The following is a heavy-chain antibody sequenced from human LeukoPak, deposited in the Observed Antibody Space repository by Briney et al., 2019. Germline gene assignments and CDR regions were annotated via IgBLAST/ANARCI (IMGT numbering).Heavy chain of an antibody. J-gene: IGHJ3*02. CDR1: GYTFTGYY. CDR2: INSDGGGT. CDR3: ARDGLGGSGAFDI. D-gene: IGHD3-16*01. Sequence: ASVKVSCKASGYTFTGYYIHWVRRATGQGLEWRGWINSDGGGTNHAQKFQGGVSMTRDKSTSTAYMELSRLRSDDPAVYYCARDGLGGSGAFDIWGKGPMVTVST. V-gene: IGHV1-2*02.